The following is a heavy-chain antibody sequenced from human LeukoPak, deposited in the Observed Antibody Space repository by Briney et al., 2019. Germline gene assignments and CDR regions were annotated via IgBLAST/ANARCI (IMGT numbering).Heavy chain of an antibody. Sequence: GGSLRLSCVASGFTFSSYVMNWVRQAPGKGLEWVSSISSSSSYIYYADSVKGRFTISRDNAKNSLYLQMNSLRAEDTAVYYCARDRTMIVVAYDAFDIWGQGTMVTVSS. D-gene: IGHD3-22*01. CDR3: ARDRTMIVVAYDAFDI. CDR1: GFTFSSYV. V-gene: IGHV3-21*01. J-gene: IGHJ3*02. CDR2: ISSSSSYI.